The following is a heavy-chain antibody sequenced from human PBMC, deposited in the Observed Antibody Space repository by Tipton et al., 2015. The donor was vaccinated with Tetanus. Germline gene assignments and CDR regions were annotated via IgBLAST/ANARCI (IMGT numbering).Heavy chain of an antibody. V-gene: IGHV4-39*01. CDR2: IYYSGST. J-gene: IGHJ4*02. Sequence: TLSLTCTVSGGSISSSSYYWGWIRQPPGKGLEWIGSIYYSGSTYYNPSLKSRVTISVDTSKNQFSLKLSSVTAADTAVYYCARGGCSSTSCQKTRAVAGTDPLPFDYWGQGTLVTVSS. CDR1: GGSISSSSYY. CDR3: ARGGCSSTSCQKTRAVAGTDPLPFDY. D-gene: IGHD2-2*01.